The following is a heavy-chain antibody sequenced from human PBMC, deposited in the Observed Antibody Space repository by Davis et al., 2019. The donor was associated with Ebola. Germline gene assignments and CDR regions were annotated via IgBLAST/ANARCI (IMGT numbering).Heavy chain of an antibody. CDR2: ISSSSSYI. J-gene: IGHJ6*02. D-gene: IGHD3-10*01. CDR1: GFTFSSYS. CDR3: ARESYYYGSGSSGYYGMDV. V-gene: IGHV3-21*01. Sequence: GESLKISCAASGFTFSSYSMNWVRQAPGKGLEWVSSISSSSSYIYYADSVKGRFTISSDNAKNSLYLQMNSLRAEDTAVYYCARESYYYGSGSSGYYGMDVWGQGTTVTVSS.